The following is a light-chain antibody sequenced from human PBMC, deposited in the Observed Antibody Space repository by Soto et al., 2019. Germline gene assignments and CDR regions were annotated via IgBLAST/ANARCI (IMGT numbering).Light chain of an antibody. CDR3: QQANSFPL. V-gene: IGKV1-5*03. Sequence: DIQMTQSPSTLSASVGDRVTITCRTSQSIGGWLAWYQQKPGKAPKLLIYKASSLESGVPSRFSGSGSGTDFTLTISSLQPEDFATYYCQQANSFPLFGQGTRMEIK. J-gene: IGKJ5*01. CDR1: QSIGGW. CDR2: KAS.